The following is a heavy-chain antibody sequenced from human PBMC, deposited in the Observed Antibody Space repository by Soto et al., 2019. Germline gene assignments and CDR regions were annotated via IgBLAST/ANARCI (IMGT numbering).Heavy chain of an antibody. V-gene: IGHV3-23*01. CDR3: AKGSSSSRPYYFDH. CDR2: ISGSGVGT. Sequence: GGSLRLSCAASRFTFSNYAMSWVRQAPGEGLEWVSAISGSGVGTYYANSVKGSFTISRDNSKNTLSLQMNSLRAEDTAVYYCAKGSSSSRPYYFDHWGQGTLVTVSS. J-gene: IGHJ4*02. CDR1: RFTFSNYA. D-gene: IGHD6-6*01.